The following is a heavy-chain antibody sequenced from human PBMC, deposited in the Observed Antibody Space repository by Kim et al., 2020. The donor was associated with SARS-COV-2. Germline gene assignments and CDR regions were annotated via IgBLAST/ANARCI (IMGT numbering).Heavy chain of an antibody. J-gene: IGHJ4*02. D-gene: IGHD3-10*01. CDR1: GDSITSTSYY. V-gene: IGHV4-39*01. Sequence: SETLSLTCTVSGDSITSTSYYWGWIRQPPGKGLEWIGSMYYSGRTYHNPSLKSRVTISVDTSKNQFSLKLTSVIAADTAVYYCARHRGFCSNSICNIRGATFDYWGQGSLVTVSS. CDR2: MYYSGRT. CDR3: ARHRGFCSNSICNIRGATFDY.